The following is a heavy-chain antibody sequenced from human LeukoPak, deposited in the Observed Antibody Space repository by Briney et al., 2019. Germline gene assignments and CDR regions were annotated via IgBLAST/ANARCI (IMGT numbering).Heavy chain of an antibody. J-gene: IGHJ3*02. CDR1: GGSINNYY. Sequence: PSETLSLTCTVSGGSINNYYWSWIRQPAGKGLEWIGRIYTRGSTNYNPSLKSRVTMSVDTSKNQFSLKLSSVTAADTAVYYCARGRYCSADICSGGDASDIWGQGTMVYVSS. CDR2: IYTRGST. D-gene: IGHD2-15*01. V-gene: IGHV4-4*07. CDR3: ARGRYCSADICSGGDASDI.